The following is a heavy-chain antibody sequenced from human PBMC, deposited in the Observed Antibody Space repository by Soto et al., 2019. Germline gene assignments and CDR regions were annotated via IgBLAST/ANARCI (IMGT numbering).Heavy chain of an antibody. V-gene: IGHV1-69*12. Sequence: QVQLVQSGAEVKKPGSSVKVSCKASGGTFSSYAISWVRQAPGQGLEWVGGVIPIFGTANCAQKFQGRVTITADDSTSTAYMELSSLRSEDTAVYYCAWWNDEMSPFDYWGQGTLVTVSS. CDR1: GGTFSSYA. D-gene: IGHD1-1*01. J-gene: IGHJ4*02. CDR3: AWWNDEMSPFDY. CDR2: VIPIFGTA.